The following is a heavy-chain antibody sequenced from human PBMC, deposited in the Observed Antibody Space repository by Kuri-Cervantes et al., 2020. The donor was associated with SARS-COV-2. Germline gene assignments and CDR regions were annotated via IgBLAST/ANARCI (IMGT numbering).Heavy chain of an antibody. CDR3: ATNPYSSSWYPPPPDY. CDR1: GGSISSGNFY. CDR2: ISQSGNT. J-gene: IGHJ4*02. D-gene: IGHD6-13*01. Sequence: SETLSLTCAVSGGSISSGNFYWSWIRQPPGKGLEWIGYISQSGNTYYNPSLKSRVTISVDRSKNQFSLKLSSVTAADTAVYYCATNPYSSSWYPPPPDYWGQGTLVTVSS. V-gene: IGHV4-30-2*01.